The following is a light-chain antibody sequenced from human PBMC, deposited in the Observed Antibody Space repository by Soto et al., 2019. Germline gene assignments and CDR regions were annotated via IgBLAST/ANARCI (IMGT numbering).Light chain of an antibody. J-gene: IGKJ1*01. V-gene: IGKV1-5*01. CDR2: DAS. CDR3: QHTRT. Sequence: DFQMTQSPSTLSASVGDRVTITCRASQNINNWVAWYQQKPVKAPKFLIYDASTLQRVVPSRFSGSGFGTEFSLTISSLQPDDFGSYYCQHTRTFGQGTKVEIK. CDR1: QNINNW.